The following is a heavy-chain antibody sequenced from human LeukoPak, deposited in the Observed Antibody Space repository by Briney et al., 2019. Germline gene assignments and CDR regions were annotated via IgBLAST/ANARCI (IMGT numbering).Heavy chain of an antibody. V-gene: IGHV3-21*01. CDR2: ISSSSSYI. Sequence: PGGSLRLSCAASGFTFSSYSMNWVRQAPGKGLEWVSSISSSSSYIYYADSVKGRFTISRDNAKNSLYLQMNSLRAEDTAVYYCARVRNYQSTGYYYYYMDVWGKGTTVTVSS. J-gene: IGHJ6*03. CDR3: ARVRNYQSTGYYYYYMDV. CDR1: GFTFSSYS. D-gene: IGHD1-7*01.